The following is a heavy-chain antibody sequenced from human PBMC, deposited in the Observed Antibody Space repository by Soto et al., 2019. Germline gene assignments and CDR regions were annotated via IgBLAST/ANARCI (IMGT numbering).Heavy chain of an antibody. V-gene: IGHV3-7*03. CDR3: ARVSCSSTSCHRFFDY. CDR2: IKQDGSEK. D-gene: IGHD2-2*01. Sequence: AGGSLRLSCAASGFTFSSYWMSWVRQAPGKGLEWVANIKQDGSEKYYVDSVKGRFTISRDNAKNSLYLQMNSLRAEDTAVYYCARVSCSSTSCHRFFDYWGQGTLVTV. CDR1: GFTFSSYW. J-gene: IGHJ4*02.